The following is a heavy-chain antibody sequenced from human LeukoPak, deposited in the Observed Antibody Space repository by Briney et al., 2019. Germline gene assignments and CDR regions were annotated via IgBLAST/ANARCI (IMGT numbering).Heavy chain of an antibody. J-gene: IGHJ4*02. V-gene: IGHV1-18*01. CDR2: ISAYNGNT. D-gene: IGHD6-19*01. CDR1: GYTFSNYG. CDR3: ARDGSGWYYFDY. Sequence: ASVKVSCKASGYTFSNYGISWVRQAPGQGLEWMGWISAYNGNTNYAQKLQGRVTMTTDTSTSTAYMELRSLRSDDTAVYYCARDGSGWYYFDYWGQGTLVTVSS.